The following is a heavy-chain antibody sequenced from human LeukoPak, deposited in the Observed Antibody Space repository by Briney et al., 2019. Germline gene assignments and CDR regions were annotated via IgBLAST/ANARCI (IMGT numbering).Heavy chain of an antibody. CDR1: GFTFSSYG. CDR3: ATPVQKEVVVVAANDY. CDR2: ISYDGSNK. V-gene: IGHV3-30*03. D-gene: IGHD2-15*01. J-gene: IGHJ4*02. Sequence: GGSLRLSCAASGFTFSSYGMHWVRQAPGKGLEWVAVISYDGSNKYYADSVKGRFTISRDNSKNTLYLQMNSLRAEDTAVYYCATPVQKEVVVVAANDYWGQGTLVTVSS.